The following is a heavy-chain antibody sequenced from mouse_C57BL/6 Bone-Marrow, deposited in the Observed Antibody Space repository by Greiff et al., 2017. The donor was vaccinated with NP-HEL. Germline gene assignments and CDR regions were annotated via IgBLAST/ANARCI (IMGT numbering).Heavy chain of an antibody. V-gene: IGHV5-16*01. J-gene: IGHJ2*01. D-gene: IGHD2-4*01. Sequence: EVKLMESEGGLVQPGSSMKLSCTASGFTFSDYYMAWVRQVPEKGLEWVANINYDGSSTYYLDSLKSRFIISRDNAKNILYLQMSSLKSEDTATYYCARDCDYGYFDYWGQGTTLTVSS. CDR3: ARDCDYGYFDY. CDR2: INYDGSST. CDR1: GFTFSDYY.